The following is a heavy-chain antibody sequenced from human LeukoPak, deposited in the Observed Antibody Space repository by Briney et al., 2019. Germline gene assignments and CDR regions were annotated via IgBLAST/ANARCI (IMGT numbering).Heavy chain of an antibody. D-gene: IGHD6-25*01. J-gene: IGHJ6*02. CDR2: IGTAADT. V-gene: IGHV3-13*01. CDR1: GFIFSSHD. CDR3: VREAGPLAAYYAMGV. Sequence: GGSLRLSCAASGFIFSSHDMHWVRQAPGKGLEWVSTIGTAADTYYPGSVKGRFTISRENAKNSLCLQMDSLTVGDTAVYYCVREAGPLAAYYAMGVWGQGTTVTISS.